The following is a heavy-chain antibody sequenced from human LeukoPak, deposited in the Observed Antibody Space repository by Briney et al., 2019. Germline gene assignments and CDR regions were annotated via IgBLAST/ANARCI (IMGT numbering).Heavy chain of an antibody. V-gene: IGHV1-69*04. CDR2: IIPILGIA. CDR3: ARDGDGCNSDY. D-gene: IGHD2/OR15-2a*01. CDR1: GGTFSSYA. J-gene: IGHJ4*02. Sequence: GASVKVSCKASGGTFSSYAISWVRQAPGQGLEWMGRIIPILGIANYAQKFQGRVTITADKSTSTAYMELSSLRSEDTAVYYCARDGDGCNSDYWGQGTLVTVST.